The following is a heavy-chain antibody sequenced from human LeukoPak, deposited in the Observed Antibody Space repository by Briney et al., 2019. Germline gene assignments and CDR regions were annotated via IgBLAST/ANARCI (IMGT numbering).Heavy chain of an antibody. CDR2: ISNDGGGT. CDR3: AKGGSGYFLDL. J-gene: IGHJ5*02. Sequence: GGSLRLSCAASGFIFNNFGLIWVRQAPGKGLKWVSAISNDGGGTTYADFVKGRFTISRDNSKNTLFLQMNSLRAEDTALYYCAKGGSGYFLDLWGRGTLVTVSS. CDR1: GFIFNNFG. D-gene: IGHD3-22*01. V-gene: IGHV3-23*01.